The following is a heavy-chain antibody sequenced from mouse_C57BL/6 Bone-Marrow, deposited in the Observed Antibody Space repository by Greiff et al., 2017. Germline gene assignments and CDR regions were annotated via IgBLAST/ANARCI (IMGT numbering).Heavy chain of an antibody. CDR1: GYSFTDYN. CDR3: ARSGRRELLPGEFDV. D-gene: IGHD3-1*01. CDR2: INPNYGTT. V-gene: IGHV1-39*01. Sequence: EVQLQQSGPELVKPGASVKISCKASGYSFTDYNMNWVKQSNGKSLEWIGVINPNYGTTSYNQKFKGKATLTVDQSSSTAYMQLHSLTSEDSAVYYCARSGRRELLPGEFDVWGTGTTVTVSS. J-gene: IGHJ1*03.